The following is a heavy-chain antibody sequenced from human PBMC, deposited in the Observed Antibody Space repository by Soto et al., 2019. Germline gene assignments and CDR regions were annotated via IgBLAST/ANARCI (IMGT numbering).Heavy chain of an antibody. J-gene: IGHJ6*02. Sequence: SETQSLTCTVSGGSISSFYWSCIRKTPGKGLEWIGYIYYSGSTNDNPSLMSRGIRAVATSKIQFSLKLSSVTAADTAVYYCPLEVRAVLGDVIYGMDVWGQGTTVTVSS. CDR3: PLEVRAVLGDVIYGMDV. V-gene: IGHV4-59*01. CDR1: GGSISSFY. CDR2: IYYSGST. D-gene: IGHD3-3*01.